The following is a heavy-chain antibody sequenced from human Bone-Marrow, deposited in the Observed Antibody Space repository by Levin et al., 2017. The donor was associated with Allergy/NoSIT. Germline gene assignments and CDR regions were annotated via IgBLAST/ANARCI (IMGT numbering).Heavy chain of an antibody. CDR1: GGSISNYF. CDR2: IYHTGTT. Sequence: SETLSLTCTVSGGSISNYFWSWIRQSPGKGLEWIGYIYHTGTTTVNPALKSRISMSVDTSKNQLSLKMSSVTAADTAVYYCARPMTMAPDDAFEIWGKGKMVTVSS. V-gene: IGHV4-59*01. CDR3: ARPMTMAPDDAFEI. D-gene: IGHD4/OR15-4a*01. J-gene: IGHJ3*02.